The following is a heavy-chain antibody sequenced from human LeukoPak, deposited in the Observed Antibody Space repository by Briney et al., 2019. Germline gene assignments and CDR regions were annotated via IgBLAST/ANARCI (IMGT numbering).Heavy chain of an antibody. J-gene: IGHJ5*02. CDR1: GFTFSSYG. CDR3: ARDWRLDWFDP. D-gene: IGHD3-3*01. CDR2: ISGSGGST. Sequence: GGSLRLSCAASGFTFSSYGMSWVRQAPGKGLEWVPVISGSGGSTYYADSVKGRFTISRDNAKNSLYLQMNSLRAEDTAMYYCARDWRLDWFDPWGQGTLVTVSS. V-gene: IGHV3-23*01.